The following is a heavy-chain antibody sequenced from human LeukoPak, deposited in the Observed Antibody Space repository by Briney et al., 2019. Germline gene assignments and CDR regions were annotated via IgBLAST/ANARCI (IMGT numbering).Heavy chain of an antibody. CDR3: ARRYYYGSGSYGPFYY. V-gene: IGHV4-34*01. Sequence: KPSETLSLTCAVYGGSFSGYYWSWIRQPPGKGLEWIGEINHSGSANYNPSLKSRVTISVDTSKNQFSLKLSSVTAADTAVYYCARRYYYGSGSYGPFYYWGQGTLVTVSS. J-gene: IGHJ4*02. CDR2: INHSGSA. CDR1: GGSFSGYY. D-gene: IGHD3-10*01.